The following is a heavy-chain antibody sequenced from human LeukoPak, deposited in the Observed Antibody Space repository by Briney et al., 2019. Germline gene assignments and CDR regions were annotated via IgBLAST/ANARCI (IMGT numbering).Heavy chain of an antibody. CDR1: GFTFSSYA. V-gene: IGHV3-23*01. CDR3: AKDRPHYYFDY. Sequence: GRSLRLSCAASGFTFSSYAMSWVRQAPGKGLEWVSGISGSGDSTYYADSVKGRFTVSRDNSKNTLYLQMNSLRAEDTAVYYCAKDRPHYYFDYWGQGTLVTVSS. CDR2: ISGSGDST. J-gene: IGHJ4*02.